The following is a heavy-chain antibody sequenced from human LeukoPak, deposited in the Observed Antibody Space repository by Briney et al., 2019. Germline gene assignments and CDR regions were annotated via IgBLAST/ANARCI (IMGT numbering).Heavy chain of an antibody. J-gene: IGHJ4*02. V-gene: IGHV3-23*01. Sequence: GGSLRLSCADSGFTFSTYAMSWVRQAPGKGLEWVSAISGSGGSTYYADSVKGRFTLSRDNSKNTLYLQMISLRAEDRAVYYCAKANMVRGVTLKFDYWGQGTLVSVSS. CDR1: GFTFSTYA. CDR3: AKANMVRGVTLKFDY. D-gene: IGHD3-10*01. CDR2: ISGSGGST.